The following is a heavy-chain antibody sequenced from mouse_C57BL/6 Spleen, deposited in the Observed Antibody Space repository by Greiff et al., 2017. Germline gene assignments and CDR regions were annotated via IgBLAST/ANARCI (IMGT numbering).Heavy chain of an antibody. D-gene: IGHD1-1*01. CDR1: GYTFTSYG. J-gene: IGHJ1*03. CDR2: IYPRSGNT. CDR3: ARRTTVDWYFDV. Sequence: VQLQQSGAELARPGASVKLSCKASGYTFTSYGISWVKQRTGQGLEWIGEIYPRSGNTYYNEKFKGKATLTADKSSSTAYMELRSLTSEDSAVYFCARRTTVDWYFDVWGTGTTVTASS. V-gene: IGHV1-81*01.